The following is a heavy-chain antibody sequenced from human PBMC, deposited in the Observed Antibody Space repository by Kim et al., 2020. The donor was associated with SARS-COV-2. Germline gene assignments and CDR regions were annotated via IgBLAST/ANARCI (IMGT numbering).Heavy chain of an antibody. Sequence: RVTISVDTSKNQFSLKLSSVTAADTAVYYCARVRRSMVRGVIGGVGNWFDPWGQGTLVTVSS. D-gene: IGHD3-10*01. J-gene: IGHJ5*02. V-gene: IGHV4-34*01. CDR3: ARVRRSMVRGVIGGVGNWFDP.